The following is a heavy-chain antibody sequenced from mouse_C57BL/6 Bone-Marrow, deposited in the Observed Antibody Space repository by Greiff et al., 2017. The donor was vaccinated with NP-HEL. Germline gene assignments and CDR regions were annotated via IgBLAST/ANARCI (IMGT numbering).Heavy chain of an antibody. CDR2: IDPEDGDT. D-gene: IGHD2-14*01. J-gene: IGHJ4*01. CDR3: TAYYRGSMDY. V-gene: IGHV14-1*01. Sequence: VQLQQSGAELVRPGASVKLSCTASGFNIKDYYMHWVKQRPEQGLEWIGRIDPEDGDTEYAPKFQGKATMTADTSSNNAYLQLSSLTSEDTAVYYCTAYYRGSMDYWGQGTSVTVSS. CDR1: GFNIKDYY.